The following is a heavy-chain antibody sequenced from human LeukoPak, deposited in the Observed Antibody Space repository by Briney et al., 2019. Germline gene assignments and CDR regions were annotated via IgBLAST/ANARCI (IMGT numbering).Heavy chain of an antibody. Sequence: ASVKVSCKASGYTFSSYGINWVRQAPGQGLEWMGWISTNNGNTNYEQNLQDRVTMTTDTATSTAYMELRSLRSDDTAIYYCARERDDSSGYYYGVFDYWGQGTLVTVSS. CDR3: ARERDDSSGYYYGVFDY. J-gene: IGHJ4*02. D-gene: IGHD3-22*01. CDR2: ISTNNGNT. V-gene: IGHV1-18*01. CDR1: GYTFSSYG.